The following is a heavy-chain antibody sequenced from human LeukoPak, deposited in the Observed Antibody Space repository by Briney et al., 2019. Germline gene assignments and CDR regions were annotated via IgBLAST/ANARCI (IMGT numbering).Heavy chain of an antibody. J-gene: IGHJ4*02. CDR2: IYYSGST. CDR3: ARTTSYYYDSSGYYYPYYFDY. D-gene: IGHD3-22*01. CDR1: GGSISSYY. V-gene: IGHV4-59*08. Sequence: PSETLSLTCTVSGGSISSYYWSWIRQPPGKGLEWIGYIYYSGSTNYNPSLKSRVTISVDTSKNQFSLKLSSVTAADTAVYYCARTTSYYYDSSGYYYPYYFDYWGQGTLVTVSS.